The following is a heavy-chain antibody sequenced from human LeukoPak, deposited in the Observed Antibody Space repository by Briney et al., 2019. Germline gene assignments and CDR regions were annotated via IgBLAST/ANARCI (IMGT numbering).Heavy chain of an antibody. CDR1: GFTFSAYW. D-gene: IGHD2/OR15-2a*01. CDR2: VKSDGSTT. Sequence: GGSLRLSCAASGFTFSAYWMDWVRQAPGKGLVWVSRVKSDGSTTVYADSVRGRFTISRDYVKNTVYLQMSSLRVEDTGVYYCARAFSGPDSWGQGTLVTVSS. J-gene: IGHJ4*02. V-gene: IGHV3-74*01. CDR3: ARAFSGPDS.